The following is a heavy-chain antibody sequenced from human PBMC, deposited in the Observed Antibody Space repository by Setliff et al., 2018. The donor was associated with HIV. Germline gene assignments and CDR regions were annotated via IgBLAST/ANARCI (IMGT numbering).Heavy chain of an antibody. V-gene: IGHV3-23*01. CDR1: GFTFSSYA. CDR3: ARLRPYNSALDY. Sequence: PGGSLRLSCAASGFTFSSYAMSWVRQAPGKGLEWVSAISGSGGSTYYADSVKGRFTLSRDNSENALFLQMNSLRPEDTAVYYCARLRPYNSALDYWGQGTLVTVSS. J-gene: IGHJ4*02. CDR2: ISGSGGST. D-gene: IGHD2-21*02.